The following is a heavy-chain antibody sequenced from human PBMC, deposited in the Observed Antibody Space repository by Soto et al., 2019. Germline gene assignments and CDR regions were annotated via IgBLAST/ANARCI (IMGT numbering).Heavy chain of an antibody. J-gene: IGHJ6*02. CDR1: GYSFTRYY. D-gene: IGHD3-3*01. CDR2: INPSSGDT. V-gene: IGHV1-2*02. CDR3: ARPLVFGAAYSYYGLEA. Sequence: ASVKGSCKAAGYSFTRYYIHLVRQAPGQGLEWMGWINPSSGDTNYAQRFQGRVTMTGDTSISSAYMELSSLRSEDTAMYYCARPLVFGAAYSYYGLEAWGQGTPVTVS.